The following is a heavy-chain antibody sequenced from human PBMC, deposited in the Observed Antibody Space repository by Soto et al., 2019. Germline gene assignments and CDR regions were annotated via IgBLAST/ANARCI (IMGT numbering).Heavy chain of an antibody. J-gene: IGHJ6*02. D-gene: IGHD2-15*01. CDR1: GGSISSGGYY. V-gene: IGHV4-31*02. CDR3: ARSGYCSGGSCYDLWYYYYGMDV. CDR2: IYYSGST. Sequence: KPSETLSLTCTVSGGSISSGGYYWSWIRQHPGKGLEWIGYIYYSGSTYYNPSLKSRVTISVDTSKNQFSLKLSSVTAADTAVYYCARSGYCSGGSCYDLWYYYYGMDVWGQGTTVTVSS.